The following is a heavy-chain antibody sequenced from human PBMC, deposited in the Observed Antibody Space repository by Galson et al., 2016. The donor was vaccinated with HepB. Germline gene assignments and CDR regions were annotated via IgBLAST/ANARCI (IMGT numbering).Heavy chain of an antibody. CDR2: IYYSGTT. Sequence: TLSLTCTVSGDSISSGGHYWSWVRQHPGKGLEWIAYIYYSGTTYYNPSLKSRLTISVDTSKNQFSLKLNSMTAADTAVYYCATYYDSSGPIFDYWGQGTLVTVSS. CDR3: ATYYDSSGPIFDY. D-gene: IGHD3-22*01. J-gene: IGHJ4*02. V-gene: IGHV4-31*03. CDR1: GDSISSGGHY.